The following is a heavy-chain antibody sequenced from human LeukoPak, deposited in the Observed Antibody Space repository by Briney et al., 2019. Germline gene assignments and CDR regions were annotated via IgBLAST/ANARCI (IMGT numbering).Heavy chain of an antibody. J-gene: IGHJ4*02. Sequence: PSGDFYWGWIRQPPGKGLEWVGFIASKTYGGTAEYAASVKGRFTISRDDSKSIAYLQMNSLKTEDTAVYFCSRDQTPYYWGQGTLVTVSS. CDR3: SRDQTPYY. V-gene: IGHV3-49*03. CDR2: IASKTYGGTA. CDR1: PSGDFY.